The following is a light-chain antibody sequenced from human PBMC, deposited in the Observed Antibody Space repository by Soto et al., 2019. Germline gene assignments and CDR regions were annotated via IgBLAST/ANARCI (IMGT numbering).Light chain of an antibody. Sequence: QSALTQPPSASGTPGQRVTISCSGSSSNIGSNTVNWYQQLPGTAPKLLIYSNNQRPSGVPDLFSGSKSGTSASLAISGLQSEDEADYYCAAWDDSLNGPFYVFGTGTKVTVL. CDR2: SNN. CDR1: SSNIGSNT. J-gene: IGLJ1*01. V-gene: IGLV1-44*01. CDR3: AAWDDSLNGPFYV.